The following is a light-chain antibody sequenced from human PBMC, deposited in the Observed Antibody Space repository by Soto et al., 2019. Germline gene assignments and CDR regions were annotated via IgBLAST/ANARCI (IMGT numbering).Light chain of an antibody. CDR1: SSDVGSYNL. V-gene: IGLV2-23*02. CDR3: CSFTTPHTLAL. Sequence: QSALTQAASVSGSPGQSITISCTGTSSDVGSYNLVSWYQQNPGKAPKLIISEVSKRHSGVSNRFSGSKSGNTASLTISGLQDEDEADYSCCSFTTPHTLALFGGGTKLTVL. J-gene: IGLJ3*02. CDR2: EVS.